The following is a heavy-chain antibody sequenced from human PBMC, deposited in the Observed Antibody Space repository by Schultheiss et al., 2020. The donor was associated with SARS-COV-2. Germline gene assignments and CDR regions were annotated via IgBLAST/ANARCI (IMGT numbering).Heavy chain of an antibody. CDR3: ARASDILTGYYPLYYMDV. V-gene: IGHV4-59*08. CDR2: INYGGIT. Sequence: SETLSLTCTVSGGSISSYYWSWIRQPPGKGLEWIGYINYGGITNYNPSLKSRVTISVDTSKNQFSLKLSSVTAADTAVYYCARASDILTGYYPLYYMDVWGKGTTVTVSS. CDR1: GGSISSYY. D-gene: IGHD3-9*01. J-gene: IGHJ6*03.